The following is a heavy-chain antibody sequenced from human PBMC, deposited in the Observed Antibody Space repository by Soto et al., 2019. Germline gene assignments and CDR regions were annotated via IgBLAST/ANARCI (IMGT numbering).Heavy chain of an antibody. CDR2: ISYDGSNK. CDR1: GFTFSSYG. V-gene: IGHV3-30*18. Sequence: GGSLRLSCAASGFTFSSYGMHWVRQAPGKGLEWVAVISYDGSNKYYADSVKGRFTISRDNSKNTLYLQMDSLRAEDTAVYHCAKRYMRYYYGPTGNYGMDVWGQGTTVTAP. J-gene: IGHJ6*02. CDR3: AKRYMRYYYGPTGNYGMDV. D-gene: IGHD3-10*01.